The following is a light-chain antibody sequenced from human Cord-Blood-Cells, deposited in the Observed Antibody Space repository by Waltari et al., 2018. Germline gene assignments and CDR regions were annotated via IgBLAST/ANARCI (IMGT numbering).Light chain of an antibody. Sequence: QSALTQPASVSGSPGQSINISCTGTSSDVGGYHYVTCYQQHSGKAPKLVIYDVSKRPSGVSNRFSGSKSGNTASLTISGLQAEDEADYYCSSYTSSSTWVFGGGTKLTVL. CDR1: SSDVGGYHY. CDR3: SSYTSSSTWV. V-gene: IGLV2-14*03. CDR2: DVS. J-gene: IGLJ3*02.